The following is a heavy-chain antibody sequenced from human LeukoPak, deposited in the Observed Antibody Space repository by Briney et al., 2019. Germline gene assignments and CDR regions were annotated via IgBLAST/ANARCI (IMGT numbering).Heavy chain of an antibody. CDR1: GGSISSYY. Sequence: SETLSLTCTVSGGSISSYYWSWIRQPPGKGLEWIGYIYYSGSTNYNPSLKSRVTISVDTSKNQFSLKLSSVTAADTAVYYCARVGSGYDFWSGRQLDYYYYGMDVWGQGTTVTVSS. CDR2: IYYSGST. J-gene: IGHJ6*02. V-gene: IGHV4-59*12. D-gene: IGHD3-3*01. CDR3: ARVGSGYDFWSGRQLDYYYYGMDV.